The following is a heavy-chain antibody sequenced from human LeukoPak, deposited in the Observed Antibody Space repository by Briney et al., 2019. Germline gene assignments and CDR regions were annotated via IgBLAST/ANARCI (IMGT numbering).Heavy chain of an antibody. J-gene: IGHJ4*02. V-gene: IGHV3-64*01. CDR2: ISNHGGST. D-gene: IGHD6-19*01. CDR1: GFIFSTYA. CDR3: ARESATSGWLFDY. Sequence: PGGSLRRSCAASGFIFSTYAMHWVRQAPGKGLEYVSAISNHGGSTYYANSVKGRFIISRDNSKNTLYLQMGNLRIEDMAVYYCARESATSGWLFDYWGQGTLVTVSS.